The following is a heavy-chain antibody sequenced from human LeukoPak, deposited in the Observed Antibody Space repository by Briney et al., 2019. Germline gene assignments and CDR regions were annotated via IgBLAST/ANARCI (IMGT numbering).Heavy chain of an antibody. J-gene: IGHJ4*02. Sequence: ASVQVSSKASGYAFTCYYMHWGRPAPGQGREWMGWINPNSGGTNYAQKFQGWVTMTRDTSIRTAYMELSRLRSDDTAVYYCARAGIAAISFDYWGQGTLVTVSS. CDR2: INPNSGGT. CDR3: ARAGIAAISFDY. D-gene: IGHD6-13*01. V-gene: IGHV1-2*04. CDR1: GYAFTCYY.